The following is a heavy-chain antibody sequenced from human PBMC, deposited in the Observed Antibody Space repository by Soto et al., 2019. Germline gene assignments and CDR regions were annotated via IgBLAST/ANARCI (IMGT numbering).Heavy chain of an antibody. V-gene: IGHV1-8*01. J-gene: IGHJ5*02. Sequence: QVQLVQSGAEDKRPGASVKVSCEASGYTFTTYDINWVRQASGQGLEWMGCVNPSSGNTVYAQKFHGRVTMTRDTSISTAYMELSSLKSDDTAIYYCARASMYIWNDHWGQGTLVTVSS. CDR1: GYTFTTYD. D-gene: IGHD1-20*01. CDR3: ARASMYIWNDH. CDR2: VNPSSGNT.